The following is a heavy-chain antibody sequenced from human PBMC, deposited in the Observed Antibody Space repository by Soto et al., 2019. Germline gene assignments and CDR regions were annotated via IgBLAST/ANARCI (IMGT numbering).Heavy chain of an antibody. CDR2: IGTAGDT. CDR3: ARAHYYGSGMVHYYYYGMDV. CDR1: GFTFSSYD. V-gene: IGHV3-13*01. J-gene: IGHJ6*02. D-gene: IGHD3-10*01. Sequence: GGSLRLSCAASGFTFSSYDMHWVRQATGKGLEWVSAIGTAGDTYYPGSVKGRFTISRENAKNSLYLQMNNLRAGDTAVYYCARAHYYGSGMVHYYYYGMDVWGQGTTVTVSS.